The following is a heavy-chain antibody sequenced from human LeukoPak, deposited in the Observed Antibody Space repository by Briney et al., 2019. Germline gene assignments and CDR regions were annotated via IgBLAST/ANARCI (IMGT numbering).Heavy chain of an antibody. CDR1: GFTFSTSA. D-gene: IGHD5-18*01. Sequence: PGGSLRLSCVASGFTFSTSAMSWVRQAPGKGLEWVSAISGSGGKTYYADSVKGRFTISRDNSQNTLYLYMNSLRADDTAVYYCGKEMTSMVTVEYWGPGTLVTVSS. V-gene: IGHV3-23*01. CDR3: GKEMTSMVTVEY. J-gene: IGHJ4*02. CDR2: ISGSGGKT.